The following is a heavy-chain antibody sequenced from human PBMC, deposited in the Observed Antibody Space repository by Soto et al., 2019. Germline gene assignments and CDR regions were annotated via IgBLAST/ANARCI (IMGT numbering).Heavy chain of an antibody. J-gene: IGHJ2*01. CDR2: IYYSGSA. CDR1: GGSISHYY. D-gene: IGHD6-13*01. V-gene: IGHV4-59*01. Sequence: QVQLQESGPGLVKPSETLSLTCTVSGGSISHYYWSWIRQPPGKGLEWIGYIYYSGSANYNPSLKSRFIISVDTSKNQFSLKLSSVTAADTAVYFCARGGSSWSGAWYFDLWGRGTLVTVSS. CDR3: ARGGSSWSGAWYFDL.